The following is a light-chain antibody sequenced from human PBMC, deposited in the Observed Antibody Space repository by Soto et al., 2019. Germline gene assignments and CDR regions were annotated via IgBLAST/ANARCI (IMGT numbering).Light chain of an antibody. CDR3: QQYYSFPQT. CDR1: QDMSSY. CDR2: AAS. Sequence: IQLTQSPSSLSASVGDRVTITCRASQDMSSYLAWYQQKPGKAPGLLIYAASTLQSGVPSRFSGSGSGTDFTLTISCLQSEDFATYYCQQYYSFPQTFGQGTKVDI. V-gene: IGKV1-9*01. J-gene: IGKJ1*01.